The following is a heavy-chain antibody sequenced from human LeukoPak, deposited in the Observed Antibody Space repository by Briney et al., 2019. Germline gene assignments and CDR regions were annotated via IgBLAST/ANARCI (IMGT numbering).Heavy chain of an antibody. CDR1: GGSISSGGYY. V-gene: IGHV4-61*08. CDR2: IYYSGST. D-gene: IGHD5-24*01. Sequence: SQTLSLTCTVSGGSISSGGYYWSWIRQPPGKGLEWIGYIYYSGSTNYNPSLKSRVTISVDTSKNQFSLKLSSVTAADTAVYYCAGGGRGRDGYNSLDYWGQGTLVTVSS. CDR3: AGGGRGRDGYNSLDY. J-gene: IGHJ4*02.